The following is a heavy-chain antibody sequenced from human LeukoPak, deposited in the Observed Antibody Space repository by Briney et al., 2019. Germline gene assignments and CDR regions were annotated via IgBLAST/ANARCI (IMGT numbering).Heavy chain of an antibody. V-gene: IGHV4-34*01. J-gene: IGHJ4*02. CDR3: ARSERWLPRTFDY. CDR2: INHSGST. Sequence: SETLSLTCAVYGGSFSGYYWSWIRQPPGKGLEWIGEINHSGSTNYNPSLKSRVTISVDTSKNQFSLKLSSVTAADTAVYYCARSERWLPRTFDYWGQGTLVTVSS. CDR1: GGSFSGYY. D-gene: IGHD5-24*01.